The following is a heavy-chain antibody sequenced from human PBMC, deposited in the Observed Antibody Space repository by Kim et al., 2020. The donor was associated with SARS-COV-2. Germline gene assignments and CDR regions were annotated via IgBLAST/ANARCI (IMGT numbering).Heavy chain of an antibody. V-gene: IGHV4-39*06. D-gene: IGHD3-10*02. J-gene: IGHJ3*02. CDR1: GGSISSSNYC. CDR2: MCYSGDS. CDR3: TRYQPGPPWAYVI. Sequence: SETLSLTCTVSGGSISSSNYCWAWMRQPPGKGLEWIGGMCYSGDSYYNPSLKSRVTISIDTSKNQFPLKSSSMTAADAALYYGTRYQPGPPWAYVIWCPG.